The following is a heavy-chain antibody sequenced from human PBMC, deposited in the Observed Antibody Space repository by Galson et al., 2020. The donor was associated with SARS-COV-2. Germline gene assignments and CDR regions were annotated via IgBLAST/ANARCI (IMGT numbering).Heavy chain of an antibody. J-gene: IGHJ6*02. CDR1: GFTFSTYE. Sequence: GGSLRLSCAASGFTFSTYEMNWVRQAPGKGLEWLAYISGHGNNFYYADSVKGRFTVSRDNARNSLFLEMNNLGAEDTALYYCARRERRYQYAMDVWGRGTTVSVFS. V-gene: IGHV3-48*03. CDR3: ARRERRYQYAMDV. D-gene: IGHD3-16*02. CDR2: ISGHGNNF.